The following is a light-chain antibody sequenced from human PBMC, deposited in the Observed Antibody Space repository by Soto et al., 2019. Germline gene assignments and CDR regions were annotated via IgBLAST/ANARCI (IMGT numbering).Light chain of an antibody. CDR2: QDN. Sequence: SYELTQPPSVSVSAGQTATITCSGAKLGNKYACWYQQKQGQSPVLVIYQDNKRPSGIPERFSGSNSGNTATLTISGTQAMDEADYYCQAWDSSTYVFGTGTKLTVL. J-gene: IGLJ1*01. V-gene: IGLV3-1*01. CDR1: KLGNKY. CDR3: QAWDSSTYV.